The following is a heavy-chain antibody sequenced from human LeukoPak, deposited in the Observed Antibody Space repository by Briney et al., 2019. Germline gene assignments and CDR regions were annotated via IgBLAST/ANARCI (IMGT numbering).Heavy chain of an antibody. CDR2: IYTSGST. Sequence: PSETLSLTCTVSGGSISSGSYYWSWIRQPAGKGLEWIGRIYTSGSTNYNPSLKSRVTISLDTSKNQFSLKLSSVTAADTAVYYCARRTMVRGVITKVHIPYFDYWGQGTLVTVSS. J-gene: IGHJ4*02. CDR3: ARRTMVRGVITKVHIPYFDY. CDR1: GGSISSGSYY. D-gene: IGHD3-10*01. V-gene: IGHV4-61*02.